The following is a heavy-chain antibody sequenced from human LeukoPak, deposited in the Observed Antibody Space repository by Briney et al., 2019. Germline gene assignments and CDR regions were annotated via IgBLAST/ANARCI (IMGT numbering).Heavy chain of an antibody. CDR2: INPNSGGT. V-gene: IGHV1-2*02. CDR3: ARGPQQPYDFWSGYYFYFDY. D-gene: IGHD3-3*01. J-gene: IGHJ4*02. Sequence: ASVKVSCKASGYTFTGYYMHWARQAPGQGLEWMGWINPNSGGTNYAQKFQGRVTMTRDTSISTAYMELSRLRSDDTAVYYCARGPQQPYDFWSGYYFYFDYWGQGTLVTVSS. CDR1: GYTFTGYY.